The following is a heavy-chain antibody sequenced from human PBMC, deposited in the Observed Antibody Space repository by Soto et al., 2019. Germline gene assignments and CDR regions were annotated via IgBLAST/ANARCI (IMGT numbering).Heavy chain of an antibody. CDR3: ARDLLRSYDSSGYNYRWFDP. Sequence: SETLSLTCTVSGGSISSYYWSWIRQPPGKGLEWIGYIYYSGSTNYNPSLKSRVTISLDTSKNQFSLKMSSVTAADTAVYYCARDLLRSYDSSGYNYRWFDPWGQGTLVTVSS. CDR2: IYYSGST. V-gene: IGHV4-59*01. D-gene: IGHD3-22*01. J-gene: IGHJ5*02. CDR1: GGSISSYY.